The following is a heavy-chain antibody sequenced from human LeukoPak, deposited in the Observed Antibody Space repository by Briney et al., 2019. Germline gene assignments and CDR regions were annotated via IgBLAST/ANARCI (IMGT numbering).Heavy chain of an antibody. CDR3: ARDRIYGTKNYYDSSGYLY. CDR1: GGSISSGGYY. J-gene: IGHJ4*02. V-gene: IGHV4-31*03. D-gene: IGHD3-22*01. Sequence: SETLSLTCTVSGGSISSGGYYWSWIRQHPGKGLEWIGYIYYSGSTYYNPSLKSRVTISVDTSKNQFSLKLSSVTAADTAVYYCARDRIYGTKNYYDSSGYLYWGQGTLVTVSS. CDR2: IYYSGST.